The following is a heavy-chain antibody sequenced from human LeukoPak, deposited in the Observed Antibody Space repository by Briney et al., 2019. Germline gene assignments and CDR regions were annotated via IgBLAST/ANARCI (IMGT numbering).Heavy chain of an antibody. D-gene: IGHD6-19*01. CDR2: INPNSGGT. CDR1: GYTFTGYY. CDR3: ARSGYSSGWYDGFRSAFYMDV. V-gene: IGHV1-2*02. Sequence: ASVKVSCKASGYTFTGYYMHWVRQAPGQGLEWMGWINPNSGGTNYAQKFQGRVTMTRDTSISTAYMELSRLRSDDTAVYYCARSGYSSGWYDGFRSAFYMDVWGKGTTVTISS. J-gene: IGHJ6*03.